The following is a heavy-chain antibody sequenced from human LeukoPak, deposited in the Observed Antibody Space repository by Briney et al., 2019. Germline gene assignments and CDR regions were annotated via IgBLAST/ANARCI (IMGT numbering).Heavy chain of an antibody. V-gene: IGHV1-2*02. CDR2: INPNSCGT. CDR3: ARGALSDYVWGSYRLHAFDI. CDR1: GYTFTGYY. D-gene: IGHD3-16*02. J-gene: IGHJ3*02. Sequence: GASVKVSCKASGYTFTGYYMHWVRQAPGQGLEWMGWINPNSCGTNYAQKFQGRVTMTRDTSISTAYMELSRLRSDDTAVYYCARGALSDYVWGSYRLHAFDIWGQGTMVTVSS.